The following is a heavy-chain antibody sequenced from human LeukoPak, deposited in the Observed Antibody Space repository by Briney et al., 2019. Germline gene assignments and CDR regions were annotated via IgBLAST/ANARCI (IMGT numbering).Heavy chain of an antibody. J-gene: IGHJ4*02. CDR3: ARDAPKITMIASFDY. Sequence: ASVKVSCTASGGSFSTYAISWVRQAPGQGLEWMGGIIPIFGSTNYAQKFQGRVTITADESTATAYMELSGLRSEDTAVYYCARDAPKITMIASFDYWGQGTLVTVSS. V-gene: IGHV1-69*01. D-gene: IGHD3-22*01. CDR1: GGSFSTYA. CDR2: IIPIFGST.